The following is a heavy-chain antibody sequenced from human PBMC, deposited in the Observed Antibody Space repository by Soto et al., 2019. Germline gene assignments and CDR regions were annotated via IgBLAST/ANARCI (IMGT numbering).Heavy chain of an antibody. CDR1: GYTFISFD. CDR3: ARRKERSGPYYLDS. D-gene: IGHD6-25*01. CDR2: MNPNTGNT. V-gene: IGHV1-8*02. J-gene: IGHJ4*02. Sequence: QVQLVPSGAEVKKPGASVRVSCQASGYTFISFDINWVRQATGQRLEWMGWMNPNTGNTGYEQKFQGIVTMTRNTSIGTAYMELSSLTSEDTAVYYCARRKERSGPYYLDSWGQGTLVTVSS.